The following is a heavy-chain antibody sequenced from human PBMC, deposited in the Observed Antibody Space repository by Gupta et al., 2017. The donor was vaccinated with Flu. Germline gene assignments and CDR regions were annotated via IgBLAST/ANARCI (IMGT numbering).Heavy chain of an antibody. Sequence: SSYPMHWVRQAPGKGLEGVAGISYDESAVSEADSVNGRLTIYRDKYKDALVLQMDGLRGDETDVYYCVKGPRSGTRWGFDFWGQGTLVTVSS. CDR3: VKGPRSGTRWGFDF. V-gene: IGHV3-30*18. CDR1: SSYP. CDR2: ISYDESAV. J-gene: IGHJ4*02. D-gene: IGHD3-10*01.